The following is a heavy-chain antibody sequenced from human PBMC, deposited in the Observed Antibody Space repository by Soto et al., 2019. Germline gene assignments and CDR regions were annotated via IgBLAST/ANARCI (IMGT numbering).Heavy chain of an antibody. V-gene: IGHV3-30*03. Sequence: GGSLRLSCAASGFTFSNYGMHWVRQAPGKGLEWVAVISYDGSNKYYADSVKGRFTISRDNSKNTLFLQMNSLRAEDTAVYYCARDRAYCGGDCVSYYFDYWGQGTLVTVSS. J-gene: IGHJ4*02. CDR1: GFTFSNYG. CDR3: ARDRAYCGGDCVSYYFDY. D-gene: IGHD2-21*02. CDR2: ISYDGSNK.